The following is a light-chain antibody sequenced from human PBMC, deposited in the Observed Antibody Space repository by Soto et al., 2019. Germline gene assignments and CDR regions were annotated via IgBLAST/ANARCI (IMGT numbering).Light chain of an antibody. CDR3: QSYDSSLSVLV. CDR1: SSNIGAGYD. J-gene: IGLJ1*01. Sequence: QSVLTQPPSVSGAPGQRVTISCTGSSSNIGAGYDVHWYQQLPETAPKLLIYGNNNRPSGVPDRFSGSKSGTSASLAITGLQAEDEADYYCQSYDSSLSVLVFGTGTKLTVL. CDR2: GNN. V-gene: IGLV1-40*01.